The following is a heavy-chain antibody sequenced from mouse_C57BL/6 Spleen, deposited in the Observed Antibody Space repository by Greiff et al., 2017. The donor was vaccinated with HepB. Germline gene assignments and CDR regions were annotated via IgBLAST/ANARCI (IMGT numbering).Heavy chain of an antibody. CDR2: IDPSDSYT. D-gene: IGHD1-2*01. J-gene: IGHJ4*01. Sequence: QVQLQQPGAELVKPGASVKLSCKASGYTFTSYWMQWVKQRPGQGLEWIGEIDPSDSYTNYNQKFKGKATLTVDTSSSTAYMQLSSLTSEDSAVYYCARSSLLRGYAMDYWGQGTSVTVSS. V-gene: IGHV1-50*01. CDR1: GYTFTSYW. CDR3: ARSSLLRGYAMDY.